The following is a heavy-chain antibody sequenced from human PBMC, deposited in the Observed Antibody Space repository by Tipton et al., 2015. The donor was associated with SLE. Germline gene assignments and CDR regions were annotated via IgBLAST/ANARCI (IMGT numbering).Heavy chain of an antibody. CDR1: GGSISSYY. Sequence: TLSLTCTVSGGSISSYYWSWIRQPPGKGLEWLAYIYYSETTNYNPSLRSRVTISVDTSKNQFSLKMSSVTAAGTAVYYCARVRFNGNWEQGNRWFDPWGQGTLVTVSS. J-gene: IGHJ5*02. D-gene: IGHD1-1*01. CDR2: IYYSETT. V-gene: IGHV4-59*01. CDR3: ARVRFNGNWEQGNRWFDP.